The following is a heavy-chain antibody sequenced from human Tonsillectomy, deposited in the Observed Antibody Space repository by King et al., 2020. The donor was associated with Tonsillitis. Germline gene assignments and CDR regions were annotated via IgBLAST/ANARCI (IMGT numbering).Heavy chain of an antibody. V-gene: IGHV2-5*02. CDR2: IYWDVDK. CDR3: SHRHSYGYVAY. Sequence: TLKESGPTLVKPTQTLTLTCTFSGFSLRTSGVGVGWSRQPLGKALEWLALIYWDVDKLYSPSLKSRLTITKDTSKNQVGRTMTNMDPVDTATYYCSHRHSYGYVAYWGQGTLVTVSS. J-gene: IGHJ4*02. CDR1: GFSLRTSGVG. D-gene: IGHD5-18*01.